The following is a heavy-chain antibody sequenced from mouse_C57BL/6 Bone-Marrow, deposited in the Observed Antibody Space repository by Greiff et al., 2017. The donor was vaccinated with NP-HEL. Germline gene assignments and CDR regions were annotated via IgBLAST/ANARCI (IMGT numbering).Heavy chain of an antibody. CDR3: ARGNYFGYFDV. D-gene: IGHD1-1*02. V-gene: IGHV1-78*01. J-gene: IGHJ1*03. CDR1: GYTFTDHT. CDR2: IYPRDGST. Sequence: VKVVESDAELVKPGASVKISCKVSGYTFTDHTIHWMKQRPEQGLEWIGYIYPRDGSTKYNEKFKGKATLTADKSSSTAYMQLNSLTSEDSAVYFCARGNYFGYFDVWGTGTTVTVSS.